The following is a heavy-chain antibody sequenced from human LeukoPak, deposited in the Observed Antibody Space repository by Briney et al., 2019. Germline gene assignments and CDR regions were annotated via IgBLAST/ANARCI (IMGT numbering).Heavy chain of an antibody. Sequence: PGGSLRLSCAASGFTFSSYWMSWVRQAPGKGLEWVANIKQDGSEKYYVDSVKGRFTISRDNAKNSLYLQMNSLRAEDTAVYYCARSDCSGGSCYQEYFQQWGQGTLVTVSS. D-gene: IGHD2-15*01. CDR1: GFTFSSYW. J-gene: IGHJ1*01. CDR3: ARSDCSGGSCYQEYFQQ. V-gene: IGHV3-7*01. CDR2: IKQDGSEK.